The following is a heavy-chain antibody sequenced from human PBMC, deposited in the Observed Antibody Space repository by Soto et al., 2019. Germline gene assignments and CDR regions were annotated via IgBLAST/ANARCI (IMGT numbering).Heavy chain of an antibody. D-gene: IGHD2-2*01. CDR3: ARTAHVVVPAAKNWFDP. CDR2: IYPGDSDT. V-gene: IGHV5-51*01. J-gene: IGHJ5*02. Sequence: PGESLKISCKGSGYSFTSYWIGWVRQMPGKGLEWMGIIYPGDSDTRYSPSFQGQVTISADKSISTAYLQWSSLKASDTAMYYCARTAHVVVPAAKNWFDPWGQGTLVTVSS. CDR1: GYSFTSYW.